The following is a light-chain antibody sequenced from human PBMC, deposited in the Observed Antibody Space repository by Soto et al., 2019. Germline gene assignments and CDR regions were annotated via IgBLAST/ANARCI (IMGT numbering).Light chain of an antibody. V-gene: IGLV2-14*03. CDR1: SRDVGGSNF. J-gene: IGLJ1*01. CDR3: VSYTYSTTYV. CDR2: DVA. Sequence: QSVLTQPASVCDSTGQSITISCTGTSRDVGGSNFVSWYQQHPGKPPKLIIYDVANRPSGVSNRFSGSKSGSTASLIISRLQTEDEADYYCVSYTYSTTYVFGTGTKVTVL.